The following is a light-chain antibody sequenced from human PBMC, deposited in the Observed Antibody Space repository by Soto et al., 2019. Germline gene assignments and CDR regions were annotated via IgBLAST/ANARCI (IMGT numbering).Light chain of an antibody. CDR3: QQYNNWPFS. J-gene: IGKJ5*01. CDR2: DVS. V-gene: IGKV3-15*01. CDR1: QGVTTN. Sequence: EIVMTQSPATLSVSPLERDTLXCRAGQGVTTNFAWYQQKSGQSPRLLIYDVSIRATGVPARFSGTGSETDFTLTISGLQSEDSAVYFCQQYNNWPFSFGQGTRLEIK.